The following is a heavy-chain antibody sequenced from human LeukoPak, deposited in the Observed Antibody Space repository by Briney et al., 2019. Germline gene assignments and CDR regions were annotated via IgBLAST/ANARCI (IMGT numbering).Heavy chain of an antibody. D-gene: IGHD1-1*01. Sequence: GGSLRLSCAASGFTFSSYAMHWVRQAPGKGLEWVAVISYDGSNKYYADSVKGRFTISRDNAKNSLYLQMNSLRAEDTAVYYCARDRWQLERPYYFDYWGQGTLVTVSS. V-gene: IGHV3-30-3*01. J-gene: IGHJ4*02. CDR1: GFTFSSYA. CDR2: ISYDGSNK. CDR3: ARDRWQLERPYYFDY.